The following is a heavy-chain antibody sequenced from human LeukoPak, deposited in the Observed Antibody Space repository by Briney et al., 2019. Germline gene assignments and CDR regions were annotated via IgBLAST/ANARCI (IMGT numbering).Heavy chain of an antibody. J-gene: IGHJ6*02. V-gene: IGHV3-21*01. CDR1: AFTFSDHS. CDR2: TISSIDYI. CDR3: ARSRSVSNYKGMDV. Sequence: GGSLRLSCPASAFTFSDHSMSWDRQPPRNGLEWVSSTISSIDYIYYTNSMKGRFTISRDNATNSLYLQMNSVRTKEPAIYFCARSRSVSNYKGMDVWGQGTTVTVSS. D-gene: IGHD5/OR15-5a*01.